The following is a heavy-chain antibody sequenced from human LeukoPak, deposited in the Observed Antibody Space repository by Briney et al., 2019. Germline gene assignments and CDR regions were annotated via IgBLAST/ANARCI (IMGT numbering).Heavy chain of an antibody. V-gene: IGHV1-69*04. CDR1: GGTFSSYG. D-gene: IGHD6-13*01. CDR2: IIPILGIA. CDR3: ARSPGIAAAGIDY. Sequence: ASVKVSCKASGGTFSSYGISWVRQAPGQGLEWMGRIIPILGIANYAQKFQGRVTITADKSTSTAYMELSSLRSEDTAVYYYARSPGIAAAGIDYWGQGTLVTVSS. J-gene: IGHJ4*02.